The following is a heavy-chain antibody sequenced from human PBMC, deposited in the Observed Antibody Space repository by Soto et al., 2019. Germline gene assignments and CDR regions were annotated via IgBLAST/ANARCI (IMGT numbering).Heavy chain of an antibody. Sequence: QVQLQQWGAGLLKPSETLSLTCAVYGGSFSGYYWTWIRQPPGTGLEWIGEINHSGSTNYNPSLNSRVTLSVDTSKNPFSLKLTSVTAADTAVYYCARDKITGLFDYWGQGTLVTVSS. CDR1: GGSFSGYY. D-gene: IGHD2-8*02. CDR2: INHSGST. J-gene: IGHJ4*02. CDR3: ARDKITGLFDY. V-gene: IGHV4-34*01.